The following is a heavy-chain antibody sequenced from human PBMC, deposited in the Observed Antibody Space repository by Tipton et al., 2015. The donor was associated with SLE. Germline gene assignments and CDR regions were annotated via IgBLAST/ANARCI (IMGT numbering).Heavy chain of an antibody. CDR3: AREALPITMDPYYFDS. V-gene: IGHV3-30*04. CDR1: GFTFISYA. Sequence: SLRLSCAASGFTFISYAMHWVRRAPGKGLEWVAVISYDGDNKYYADSVKGRFTISRDNSKNTLYLQMSSLRAEDTAVYYCAREALPITMDPYYFDSWGQGTLVTVSS. J-gene: IGHJ4*02. CDR2: ISYDGDNK. D-gene: IGHD3-10*01.